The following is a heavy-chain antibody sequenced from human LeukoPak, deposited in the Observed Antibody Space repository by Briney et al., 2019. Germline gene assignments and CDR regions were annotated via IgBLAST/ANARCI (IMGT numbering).Heavy chain of an antibody. CDR2: IYSGGST. CDR3: GYGDYVHSFDY. J-gene: IGHJ4*02. Sequence: GGSLRLSCAASGFTVSSNYMSWVRQAPGKGLEWVSVIYSGGSTYYADSVKGRFTISRDNSKNTLYLQMNSLRAEDTAVYYCGYGDYVHSFDYWGQGTMVTVSS. CDR1: GFTVSSNY. D-gene: IGHD4-17*01. V-gene: IGHV3-53*01.